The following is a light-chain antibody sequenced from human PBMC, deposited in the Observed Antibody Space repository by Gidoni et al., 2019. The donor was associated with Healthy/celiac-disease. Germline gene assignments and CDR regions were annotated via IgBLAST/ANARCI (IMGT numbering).Light chain of an antibody. CDR3: QQSYSTPRT. J-gene: IGKJ2*01. CDR2: AAS. CDR1: QSISSY. Sequence: DIQMTQSPSSLSASVGYRVTITGRASQSISSYLNWYQQKPGKAPKILIDAASSLQSGVPSRFSGSGSGTDFTLTISSLQPEDFATYYCQQSYSTPRTFGQGTKLEIK. V-gene: IGKV1-39*01.